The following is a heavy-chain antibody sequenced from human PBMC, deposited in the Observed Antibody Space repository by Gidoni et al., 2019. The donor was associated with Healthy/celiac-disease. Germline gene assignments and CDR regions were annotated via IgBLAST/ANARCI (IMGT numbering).Heavy chain of an antibody. V-gene: IGHV3-33*01. D-gene: IGHD2-15*01. J-gene: IGHJ5*02. CDR1: GFTFRSYG. CDR3: ARDPRPYCSGGSCYSDYNWFDP. CDR2: IWYDGSNK. Sequence: QVQLVESGGGVVQPGRSLRLSCAASGFTFRSYGLHWVPQAPGKGLGWVVVIWYDGSNKYYADSVKGRFTISRDNSKNTLYLQMNSLRAEDTAVYYCARDPRPYCSGGSCYSDYNWFDPWGQGTLVTVSS.